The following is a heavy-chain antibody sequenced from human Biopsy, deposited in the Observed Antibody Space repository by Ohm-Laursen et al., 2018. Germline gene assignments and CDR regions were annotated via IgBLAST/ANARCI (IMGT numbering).Heavy chain of an antibody. CDR1: GASVKTSGYF. D-gene: IGHD3-9*01. Sequence: SQTLSLTCSVSGASVKTSGYFWAWLRQRPGKGLEWIGYISYNERTHYNPSLTSRFAISFDTSNNRISLQLRSVSVADTAVYYCVRDPKTGTAEAWYFDLWGRGSPVTVPS. CDR2: ISYNERT. CDR3: VRDPKTGTAEAWYFDL. J-gene: IGHJ2*01. V-gene: IGHV4-31*03.